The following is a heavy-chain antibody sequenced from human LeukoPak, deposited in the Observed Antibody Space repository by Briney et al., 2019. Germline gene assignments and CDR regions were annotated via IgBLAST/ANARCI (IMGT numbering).Heavy chain of an antibody. V-gene: IGHV4-31*03. CDR2: IYYSGST. CDR1: GGSISSGGYY. J-gene: IGHJ4*02. CDR3: ARGEYSSSWDYYFDY. D-gene: IGHD6-13*01. Sequence: SETLSLTCTVSGGSISSGGYYWSWIRQHPGKGLEWIGYIYYSGSTYYNPSLKSRVTISVDTSKNQFSLKLSSVTAADTAVYYCARGEYSSSWDYYFDYWGQGTLVTVSS.